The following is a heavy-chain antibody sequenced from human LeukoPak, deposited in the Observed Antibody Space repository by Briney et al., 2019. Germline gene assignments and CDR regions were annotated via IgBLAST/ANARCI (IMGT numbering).Heavy chain of an antibody. CDR2: INAGNGNT. CDR3: ARDLSDSSASPSGAFDI. J-gene: IGHJ3*02. D-gene: IGHD3-22*01. CDR1: GYTFTSYA. V-gene: IGHV1-3*01. Sequence: ASVKVSCKASGYTFTSYAMHWVRQAPGQRLEWMGWINAGNGNTKYSQKFQGRVTITRDTSASTAYMELSSLRSEDTAVYYCARDLSDSSASPSGAFDIWGQGTMVTVSS.